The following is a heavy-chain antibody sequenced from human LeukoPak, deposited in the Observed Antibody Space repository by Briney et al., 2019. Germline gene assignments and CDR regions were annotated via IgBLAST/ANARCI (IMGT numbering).Heavy chain of an antibody. CDR2: IYSGGST. Sequence: PGGSLRLSCAASGFTFNNYAMSWVRQAPGKGLEWVSVIYSGGSTYYADSVKGRFTISRDNSKNTLYLQMNSLRAEDTAVYYCARDSSGSYSFDYWGQGTLVTVSS. V-gene: IGHV3-53*01. CDR3: ARDSSGSYSFDY. J-gene: IGHJ4*02. D-gene: IGHD1-26*01. CDR1: GFTFNNYA.